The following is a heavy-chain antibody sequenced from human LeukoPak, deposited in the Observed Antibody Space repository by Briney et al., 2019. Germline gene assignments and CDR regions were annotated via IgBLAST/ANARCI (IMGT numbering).Heavy chain of an antibody. CDR3: ARDHVVPTILFDH. CDR1: GFTFSSYW. CDR2: IKQDGSEK. J-gene: IGHJ4*02. V-gene: IGHV3-7*05. Sequence: GGSLRLSCAASGFTFSSYWMGWVRQAPGKGLEWVANIKQDGSEKYYVDSVKGRFTISRDNARNSLFLQMNSLRAEDTAVYYCARDHVVPTILFDHWGQGTLVTVSS. D-gene: IGHD5-12*01.